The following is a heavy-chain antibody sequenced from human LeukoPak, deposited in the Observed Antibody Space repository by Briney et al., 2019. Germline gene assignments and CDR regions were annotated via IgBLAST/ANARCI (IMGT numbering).Heavy chain of an antibody. CDR2: ISAYNGNT. CDR3: ARDVQFGGSYYY. J-gene: IGHJ4*02. V-gene: IGHV1-18*01. Sequence: ASVKVSCKASGYTLTSYGISWVRQAPGQGLEWMGWISAYNGNTNYAQKLQGRVTMTTDTSTSTAYMELRSLRSDDTAVYYCARDVQFGGSYYYWGQGTLVTVSS. D-gene: IGHD1-26*01. CDR1: GYTLTSYG.